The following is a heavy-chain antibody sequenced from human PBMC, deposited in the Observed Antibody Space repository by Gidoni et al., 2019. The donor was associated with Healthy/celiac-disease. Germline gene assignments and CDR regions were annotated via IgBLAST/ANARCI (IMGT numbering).Heavy chain of an antibody. V-gene: IGHV3-9*01. J-gene: IGHJ2*01. Sequence: EVQLVESGGGLVQPGRSLRLSCAASGFTFDDYAMHWVRQAPGKGLEWVSGISWNSGSIGYADSVKGRFTISRDNAKNSLYLQMNSLRAEDTALYYCAKDKGSYGYTWYFDLWGRGTLVTVSS. CDR2: ISWNSGSI. CDR3: AKDKGSYGYTWYFDL. CDR1: GFTFDDYA. D-gene: IGHD5-18*01.